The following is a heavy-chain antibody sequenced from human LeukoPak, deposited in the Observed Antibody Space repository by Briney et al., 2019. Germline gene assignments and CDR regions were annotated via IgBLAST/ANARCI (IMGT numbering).Heavy chain of an antibody. CDR1: GFTFSTYA. V-gene: IGHV3-23*01. J-gene: IGHJ2*01. CDR2: ISGSGGST. Sequence: GGSLRLSCEASGFTFSTYAMSWVRQAPGKGLEWVSAISGSGGSTYYADSVKGRFTISRDNSKNTLYLQMNSLRAEDTAVYYCAKDSLSYYDILTVGYFDLWGRGTLVTVSS. D-gene: IGHD3-9*01. CDR3: AKDSLSYYDILTVGYFDL.